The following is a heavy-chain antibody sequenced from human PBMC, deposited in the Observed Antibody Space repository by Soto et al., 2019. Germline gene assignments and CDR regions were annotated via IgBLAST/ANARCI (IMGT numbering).Heavy chain of an antibody. V-gene: IGHV1-58*02. CDR1: GFTFTSSA. Sequence: SVKVSCKASGFTFTSSAMQWVRQARGQRLEWIGWIVVGSGNTNYAQKFQERVTITRDMSTSTAYMELSSLRSEDTAVYYCAADERYCSGGSCGPDFDIWGQGTMVTVSS. J-gene: IGHJ3*02. CDR2: IVVGSGNT. D-gene: IGHD2-15*01. CDR3: AADERYCSGGSCGPDFDI.